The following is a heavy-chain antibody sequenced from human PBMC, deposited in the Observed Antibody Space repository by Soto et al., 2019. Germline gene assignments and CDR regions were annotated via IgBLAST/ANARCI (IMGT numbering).Heavy chain of an antibody. D-gene: IGHD3-3*01. J-gene: IGHJ6*02. CDR2: IWYDGSHE. V-gene: IGHV3-33*01. CDR3: ARESYPSGFLGAMDV. Sequence: QVQLVESGGGVVQPGRSLRLSCAASGFTFSYYGMHWVRQAPGKGLEWVAVIWYDGSHEYYADSVKGRFTISRDSSKNTLYLQMNSLRVEDTAVYYCARESYPSGFLGAMDVWGQGTTVTVSS. CDR1: GFTFSYYG.